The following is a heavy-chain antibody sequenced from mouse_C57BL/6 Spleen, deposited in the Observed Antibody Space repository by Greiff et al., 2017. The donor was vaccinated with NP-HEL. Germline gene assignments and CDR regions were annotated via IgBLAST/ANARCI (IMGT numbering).Heavy chain of an antibody. V-gene: IGHV1-55*01. D-gene: IGHD1-1*01. Sequence: QVHVKQPGAELVKPGASVKMSCKASGYTFTSYWITWVKQRPGQGLEWIGDIYPGSGSTNYNEKFKSKATLTVDTSSSTAYMQLSSLTSEDSAVYYCARRIYYYGSSYFFMDYWGQGTSVTVSS. CDR1: GYTFTSYW. J-gene: IGHJ4*01. CDR2: IYPGSGST. CDR3: ARRIYYYGSSYFFMDY.